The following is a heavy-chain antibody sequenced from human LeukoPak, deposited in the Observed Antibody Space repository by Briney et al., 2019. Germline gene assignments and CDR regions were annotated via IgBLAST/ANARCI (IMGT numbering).Heavy chain of an antibody. CDR2: INQDGSQK. J-gene: IGHJ6*02. Sequence: GGSLRLSCAASGFTFGSCWMNWVRQTPGKGLEWVANINQDGSQKFYVDSVKGRFTISRDNANNSLYLQMNSLRAEDTAVYYCARDRGKYYYDSSGSYYYYGMDVWGQGTTVTVSS. CDR1: GFTFGSCW. CDR3: ARDRGKYYYDSSGSYYYYGMDV. D-gene: IGHD3-22*01. V-gene: IGHV3-7*01.